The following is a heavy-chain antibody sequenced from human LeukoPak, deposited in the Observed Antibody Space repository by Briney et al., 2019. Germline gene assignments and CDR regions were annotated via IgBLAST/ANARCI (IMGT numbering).Heavy chain of an antibody. J-gene: IGHJ4*02. Sequence: SVRVSSTASRGTLTTYAISWVGRAPGPGREWMGGIIPIFGTANSAQKFQGRVTITADESTITAYVELSSRRSEDRAVYYCARGRPFGSGSYSDYWGQGTQVTVSS. V-gene: IGHV1-69*13. D-gene: IGHD3-10*01. CDR3: ARGRPFGSGSYSDY. CDR2: IIPIFGTA. CDR1: RGTLTTYA.